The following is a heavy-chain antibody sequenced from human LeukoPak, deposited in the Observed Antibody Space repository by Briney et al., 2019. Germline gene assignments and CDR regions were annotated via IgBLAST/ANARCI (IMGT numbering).Heavy chain of an antibody. Sequence: PGGSLRLSCAASGFTFSRYAMSSVRQAAWKGDYWVSSLSGREGSTYYADSVKGRFTISKDNTKNTLFLQMNSLRAEDTAVYYCAKGGPYSSSPVFDYWGQGTLVTVSS. CDR3: AKGGPYSSSPVFDY. J-gene: IGHJ4*02. CDR1: GFTFSRYA. D-gene: IGHD6-6*01. CDR2: LSGREGST. V-gene: IGHV3-23*01.